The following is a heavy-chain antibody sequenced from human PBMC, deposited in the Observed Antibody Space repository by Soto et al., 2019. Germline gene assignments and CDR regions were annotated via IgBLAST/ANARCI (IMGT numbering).Heavy chain of an antibody. V-gene: IGHV3-53*01. J-gene: IGHJ5*02. CDR3: ARHRHPRGTVGATSPLDP. Sequence: ETLSLSCAISGFSVSSNYLSWVRQAPGKGLEWVSVHYSGGSTYYADSVQGRSTISRDKSNNTLYLQMRRVRAEDTAVYFCARHRHPRGTVGATSPLDPWGQGTQVTVSS. CDR2: HYSGGST. CDR1: GFSVSSNY. D-gene: IGHD1-26*01.